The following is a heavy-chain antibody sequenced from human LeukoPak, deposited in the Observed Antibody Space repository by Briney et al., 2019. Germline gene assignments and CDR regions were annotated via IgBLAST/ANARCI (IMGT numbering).Heavy chain of an antibody. V-gene: IGHV3-21*01. CDR1: GFTFSSYS. CDR3: ARAASHYYFDS. CDR2: ISSGSSYIYST. D-gene: IGHD6-6*01. Sequence: LGGCLRLSCAASGFTFSSYSMNWVRQAPGKGLEWVSSISSGSSYIYSTYYADSVKGRFTISRDSTKNSLYLQINSLRAEDTAVYYCARAASHYYFDSWGQGTLVTVSS. J-gene: IGHJ4*02.